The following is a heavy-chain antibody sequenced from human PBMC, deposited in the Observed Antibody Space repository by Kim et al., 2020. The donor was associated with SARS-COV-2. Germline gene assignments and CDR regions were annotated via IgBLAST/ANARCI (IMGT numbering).Heavy chain of an antibody. CDR3: ARDPPRWYDYYYGMDV. V-gene: IGHV7-4-1*02. CDR2: INTNTGNP. J-gene: IGHJ6*02. D-gene: IGHD6-13*01. Sequence: ASVKVSCKASGYTFTSYAMNWVRQAPGQGLEWMGWINTNTGNPTYAQGFTGRFVFSLDTSVSTAYLQISSLKAEDTAVYYCARDPPRWYDYYYGMDVWGQGTTVTVSS. CDR1: GYTFTSYA.